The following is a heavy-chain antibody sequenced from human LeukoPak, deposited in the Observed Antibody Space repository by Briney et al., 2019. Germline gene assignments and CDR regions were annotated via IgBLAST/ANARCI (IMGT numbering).Heavy chain of an antibody. Sequence: GGSLRLSCAASGFTFNTYSMNWVRQAPGEGLEWLSYISSGSSTIYYADSVKGRFTISRDNAKNSLYLQMNSLRAEDTAVYYCARYMSRAVDYWGQGTLVTVSS. J-gene: IGHJ4*02. CDR1: GFTFNTYS. D-gene: IGHD1-14*01. CDR2: ISSGSSTI. CDR3: ARYMSRAVDY. V-gene: IGHV3-48*01.